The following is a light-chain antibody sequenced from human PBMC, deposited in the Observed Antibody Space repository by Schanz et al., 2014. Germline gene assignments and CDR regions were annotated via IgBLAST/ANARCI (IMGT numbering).Light chain of an antibody. CDR1: QRVSSN. Sequence: EIVLTQSPATLSVSPGERATLSCRASQRVSSNVAWYQQKPGQAPRLLIYGASTRATGIPARFSGSGSGTEFTLTISNLQSEDFAVYYCQQYNNWPGTFGQGTKVEIK. J-gene: IGKJ1*01. V-gene: IGKV3-15*01. CDR2: GAS. CDR3: QQYNNWPGT.